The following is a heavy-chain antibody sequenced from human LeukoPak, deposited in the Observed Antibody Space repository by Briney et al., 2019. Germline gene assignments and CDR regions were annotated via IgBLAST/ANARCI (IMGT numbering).Heavy chain of an antibody. D-gene: IGHD3-22*01. J-gene: IGHJ3*02. CDR3: ARSRSGYGNDAFDI. V-gene: IGHV4-31*03. Sequence: SETLSLTCTVSGGSISIGGYYWSWIRQHPGKGLEWIGYIYYSGSTYYNPSLKSRVTISVDTSKNQFSLKLSSVTAADTAVYYCARSRSGYGNDAFDIWGQGTMVTVSS. CDR1: GGSISIGGYY. CDR2: IYYSGST.